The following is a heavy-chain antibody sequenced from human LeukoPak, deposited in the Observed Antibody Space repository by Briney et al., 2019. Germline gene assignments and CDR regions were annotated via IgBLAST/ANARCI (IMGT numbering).Heavy chain of an antibody. CDR3: ASSDISSGWHDY. CDR2: IYYSGST. J-gene: IGHJ4*02. V-gene: IGHV4-59*01. D-gene: IGHD6-19*01. CDR1: GGSISSYY. Sequence: SETLSPTCTVSGGSISSYYWSWIRQPPGKGLEWIGYIYYSGSTNYNPSLKSRATISVDTSKNQFSLKLSSVTAADTAVYYCASSDISSGWHDYWGQGTLVTVSS.